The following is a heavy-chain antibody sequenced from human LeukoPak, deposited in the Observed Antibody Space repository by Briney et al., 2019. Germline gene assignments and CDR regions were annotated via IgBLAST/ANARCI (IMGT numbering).Heavy chain of an antibody. D-gene: IGHD3-22*01. V-gene: IGHV4-39*07. CDR2: IYYSGST. Sequence: PSETLSLTCTVSGGSISSGGYYWSWIRQHPGMGLEWIGSIYYSGSTYYNPSLKSRVTISVDTSKNQFSLKLSSVTAADTAVYYCASIRGYYDSSGYFDYWGQGTLVTVSS. J-gene: IGHJ4*02. CDR3: ASIRGYYDSSGYFDY. CDR1: GGSISSGGYY.